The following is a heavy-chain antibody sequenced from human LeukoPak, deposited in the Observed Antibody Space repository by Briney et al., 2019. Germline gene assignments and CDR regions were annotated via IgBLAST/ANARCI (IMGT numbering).Heavy chain of an antibody. CDR2: INPSSGGT. Sequence: ASVKVSCKASGYTFTSYYMHWVRQAPGQGLEWMGWINPSSGGTNYAQKFQGRVTMTRDTSISTAYMELSRLRSDDTAVYYCARDGVGYSSGWYHNWFDPWGQGTLVTVSS. CDR1: GYTFTSYY. V-gene: IGHV1-2*02. CDR3: ARDGVGYSSGWYHNWFDP. D-gene: IGHD6-19*01. J-gene: IGHJ5*02.